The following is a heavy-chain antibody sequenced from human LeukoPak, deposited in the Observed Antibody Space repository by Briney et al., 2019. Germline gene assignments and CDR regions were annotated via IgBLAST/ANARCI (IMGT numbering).Heavy chain of an antibody. CDR2: IIPIFGTA. CDR1: GGTFSSYA. J-gene: IGHJ4*02. V-gene: IGHV1-69*05. Sequence: GASVKVSCKASGGTFSSYAISWVRQAPGQGLEWMGGIIPIFGTANYAQKFQGRVTITTDESTSTAYMELSSLRSEDTAVYYCATAGKNNQWELSHWGQGTLVTVSS. CDR3: ATAGKNNQWELSH. D-gene: IGHD1-26*01.